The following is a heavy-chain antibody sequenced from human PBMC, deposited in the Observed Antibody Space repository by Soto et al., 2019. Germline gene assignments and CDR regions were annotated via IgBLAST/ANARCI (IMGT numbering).Heavy chain of an antibody. Sequence: QMQLVQSGPEVKKPGTSVKVSCKASGFTFTSSAVQWVRQARGQRLEWIGWIVVGSGNTNYAQKFQERVTLTRDMSTSTAYMELSSLRSEDTAVYYCAADSDTAMVTRGVAFDYWGQGTLVTVSS. CDR1: GFTFTSSA. V-gene: IGHV1-58*01. J-gene: IGHJ4*02. CDR2: IVVGSGNT. D-gene: IGHD5-18*01. CDR3: AADSDTAMVTRGVAFDY.